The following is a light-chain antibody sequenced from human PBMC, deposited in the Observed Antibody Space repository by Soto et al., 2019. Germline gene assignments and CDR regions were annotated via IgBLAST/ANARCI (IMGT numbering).Light chain of an antibody. V-gene: IGKV1-5*03. Sequence: DIQLTQSPSTLSASVGDRVTITCRASQTISSRLAWYQQKPWKAPKLMIYKASTLKSGVPSRFSGSGSGTDFTLTISSLQPDDSATYYCQQYSRYRTFGQGTKVDIK. CDR2: KAS. CDR3: QQYSRYRT. CDR1: QTISSR. J-gene: IGKJ1*01.